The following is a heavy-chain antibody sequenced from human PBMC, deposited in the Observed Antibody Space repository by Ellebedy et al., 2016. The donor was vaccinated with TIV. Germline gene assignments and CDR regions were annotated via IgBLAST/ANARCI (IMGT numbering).Heavy chain of an antibody. J-gene: IGHJ4*02. CDR3: VCSQWWLLVDY. D-gene: IGHD2-15*01. V-gene: IGHV3-7*01. CDR2: IKQDGSEK. CDR1: GFTLRSYW. Sequence: GGSLRLSXSASGFTLRSYWMTWVRQAPGKGLEWVANIKQDGSEKYYVDSVKGRFTISRDNAKNSLYLQLNSLSAEDTAVYYCVCSQWWLLVDYWGQGTLVTVSS.